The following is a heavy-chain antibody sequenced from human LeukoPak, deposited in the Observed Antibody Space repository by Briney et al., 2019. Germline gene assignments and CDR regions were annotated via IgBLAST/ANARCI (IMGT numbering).Heavy chain of an antibody. V-gene: IGHV1-2*02. J-gene: IGHJ5*02. D-gene: IGHD3-9*01. CDR1: GYTFTGYY. CDR2: INPNSGGT. CDR3: ARDRDYDILTGYYTDP. Sequence: ASVKVSCKASGYTFTGYYMHRVRQAPGQGLEWMGWINPNSGGTNYAQKFQGRVTMTRDTSISTAYMELSRLRSDDTAVYYCARDRDYDILTGYYTDPWGQGTLVTVSS.